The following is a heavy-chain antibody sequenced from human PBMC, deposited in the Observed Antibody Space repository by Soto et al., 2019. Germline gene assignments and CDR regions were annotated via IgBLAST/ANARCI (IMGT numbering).Heavy chain of an antibody. V-gene: IGHV1-3*01. CDR3: ARGDDFWSGYWRGNWFDP. CDR2: INAGNGNT. Sequence: SVKVSCKASGYTFTSYAMHWVRQAPGQRLEWMGWINAGNGNTKYSQKFQGRVTITRDTSASTAYMELSSLRSEDTAVYYCARGDDFWSGYWRGNWFDPWGQGTLVTVSS. J-gene: IGHJ5*02. CDR1: GYTFTSYA. D-gene: IGHD3-3*01.